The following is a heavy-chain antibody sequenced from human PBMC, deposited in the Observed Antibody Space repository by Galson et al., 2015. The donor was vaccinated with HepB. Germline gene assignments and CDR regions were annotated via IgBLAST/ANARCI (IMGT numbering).Heavy chain of an antibody. CDR1: GFSFTNYA. V-gene: IGHV3-30*04. D-gene: IGHD3-16*01. CDR2: ISNDGSNK. J-gene: IGHJ6*02. CDR3: ARDISIGGVWDGVDV. Sequence: SLRLSCAASGFSFTNYALNWVRQAPGKGPEWVAIISNDGSNKYYGDSVKGRFTISRDNAKNTVYLQMNSLRAEDTAVYFCARDISIGGVWDGVDVWGQGTTVAVSS.